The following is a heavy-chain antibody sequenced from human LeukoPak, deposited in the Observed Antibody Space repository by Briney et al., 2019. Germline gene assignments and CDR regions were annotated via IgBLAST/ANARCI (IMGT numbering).Heavy chain of an antibody. J-gene: IGHJ4*02. D-gene: IGHD1-26*01. V-gene: IGHV4-34*01. CDR2: INHSGST. Sequence: PSETLSLTCDVYGGAFSGYYCSWIRQPPGKGLEWIGEINHSGSTNXXPSLKSRVTISADTSMNQFSLKLSSVTAADTAVYYCAREVGSGGEAYWGQGTLVTVSS. CDR3: AREVGSGGEAY. CDR1: GGAFSGYY.